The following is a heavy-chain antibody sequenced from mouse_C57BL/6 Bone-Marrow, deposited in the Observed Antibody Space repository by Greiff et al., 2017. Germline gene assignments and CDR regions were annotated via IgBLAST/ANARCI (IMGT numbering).Heavy chain of an antibody. CDR2: INPSTGGT. Sequence: EVKLMESGPELVKPGASVKISCKASGYSFTGYYMNWVKQSPEKSLEWIGEINPSTGGTTYNQKFKAKATLTVDKSSSTAYMQLKSLTSEDSAVYYCARYGYGWFAYWGQGTLVTVSA. CDR3: ARYGYGWFAY. CDR1: GYSFTGYY. V-gene: IGHV1-42*01. J-gene: IGHJ3*01. D-gene: IGHD2-2*01.